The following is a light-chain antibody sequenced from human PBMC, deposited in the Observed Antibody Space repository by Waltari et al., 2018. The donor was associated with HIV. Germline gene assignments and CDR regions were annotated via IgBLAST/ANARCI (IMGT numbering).Light chain of an antibody. J-gene: IGKJ4*01. CDR3: QQYHLWPPHT. CDR1: QNVDDK. V-gene: IGKV3D-15*01. Sequence: THSPATIPVSPAGRVPLSCMPSQNVDDKLAWYQQKPGQSPRLLIYHSSVRAAGVPTRFGGAGSATNFTLTITSLQSEDFALYFCQQYHLWPPHTFGGGSRVELK. CDR2: HSS.